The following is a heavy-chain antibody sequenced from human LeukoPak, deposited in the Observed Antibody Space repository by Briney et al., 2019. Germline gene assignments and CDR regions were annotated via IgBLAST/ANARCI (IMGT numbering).Heavy chain of an antibody. Sequence: PSQTLSLTCAVSGGSISSDGYSWIWIRQPPGKGLECLGYIYHTGGAYYNPSLKSRVSISVHKSKNEFSLKLTSVPAADTAVYYCASGDYRSSVPCFDPWGQGALVTVSS. CDR1: GGSISSDGYS. CDR2: IYHTGGA. CDR3: ASGDYRSSVPCFDP. V-gene: IGHV4-30-2*01. J-gene: IGHJ5*02. D-gene: IGHD4-17*01.